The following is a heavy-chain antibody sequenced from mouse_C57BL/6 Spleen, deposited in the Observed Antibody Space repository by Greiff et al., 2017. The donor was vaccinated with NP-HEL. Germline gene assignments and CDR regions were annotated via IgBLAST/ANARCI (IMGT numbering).Heavy chain of an antibody. CDR3: ARYYYGSSYDYFDY. CDR1: GYTFTSYW. Sequence: QVQLQQPGAELVMPGASVKLSCKASGYTFTSYWMHWVKQRPGQGLEWIGEIDPSDSYTNYNQKFKGKSTLTVDKSSSTAYMQLSSLTSEDSAVYYCARYYYGSSYDYFDYWGKGTTLTVSS. V-gene: IGHV1-69*01. CDR2: IDPSDSYT. D-gene: IGHD1-1*01. J-gene: IGHJ2*01.